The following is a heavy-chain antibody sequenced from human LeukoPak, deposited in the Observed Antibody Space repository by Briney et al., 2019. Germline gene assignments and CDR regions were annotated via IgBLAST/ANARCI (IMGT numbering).Heavy chain of an antibody. J-gene: IGHJ3*01. CDR2: VNPNTGAT. Sequence: ASVKVSCKASGYTFTSYYMHWVRQAPGQGLEWMGWVNPNTGATNYAQKFQGRVTMTRDTSISTADMELSRLRSDDTGVYYCARGDETYYDIMTGYYKGDSFDVWGQGTMVTVSS. CDR1: GYTFTSYY. CDR3: ARGDETYYDIMTGYYKGDSFDV. D-gene: IGHD3-9*01. V-gene: IGHV1-2*02.